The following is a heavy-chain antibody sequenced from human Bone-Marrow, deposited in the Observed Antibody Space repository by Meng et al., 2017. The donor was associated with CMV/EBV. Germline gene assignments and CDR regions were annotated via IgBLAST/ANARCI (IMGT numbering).Heavy chain of an antibody. V-gene: IGHV4-31*03. CDR1: GDSITTGVFY. D-gene: IGHD1-26*01. Sequence: CTGSGDSITTGVFYWTWIRQHPGKGLEWIGYIYYSGAAYYNPSLKSRLSISVDTSSNQFSLNFYSVTAADTAVYYCAREKGGSYYFDYWGLGTLVTVSS. J-gene: IGHJ4*02. CDR3: AREKGGSYYFDY. CDR2: IYYSGAA.